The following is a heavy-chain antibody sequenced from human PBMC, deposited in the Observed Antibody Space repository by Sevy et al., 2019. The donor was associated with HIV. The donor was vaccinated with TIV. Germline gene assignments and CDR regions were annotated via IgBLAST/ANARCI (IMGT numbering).Heavy chain of an antibody. CDR1: GDSITSNNYY. CDR2: VYYSGSA. Sequence: SETLSLSCTVSGDSITSNNYYWGWIRQPPGKGLEWIGSVYYSGSAYYNPSLKSRLAMSVDSATNGFSLRLTSVTAADMGVYHGAGHWTYGGRGYFPYYFDSWGQGTLVTVSS. CDR3: AGHWTYGGRGYFPYYFDS. D-gene: IGHD3-22*01. V-gene: IGHV4-39*01. J-gene: IGHJ4*02.